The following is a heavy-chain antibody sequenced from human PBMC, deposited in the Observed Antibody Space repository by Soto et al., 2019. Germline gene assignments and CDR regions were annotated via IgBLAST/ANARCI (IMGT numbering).Heavy chain of an antibody. V-gene: IGHV1-8*01. D-gene: IGHD2-2*01. Sequence: ASVKVSCKASGYTFTSYDINWVRQATGQGLEWMGWMNPNSGNTGYAQKFQGRVTMTRNTSISTAYMELSSLRSEDTAVYYCARGMGYCSSTSCYSYYYMDVWGKGTTVTVSS. CDR3: ARGMGYCSSTSCYSYYYMDV. J-gene: IGHJ6*03. CDR1: GYTFTSYD. CDR2: MNPNSGNT.